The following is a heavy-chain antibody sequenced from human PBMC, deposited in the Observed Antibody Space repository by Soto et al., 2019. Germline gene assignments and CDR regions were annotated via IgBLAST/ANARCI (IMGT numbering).Heavy chain of an antibody. D-gene: IGHD3-22*01. Sequence: SETLSLTCTASGGSISSGDYYWSWMRQHPGKGLEWIGYIFYSGSTYYNPSLKSLVTISVDTSSNQFSLKLTSVTAADTAVYYCARGTMIVVALDAFDIWGQGTMVTV. J-gene: IGHJ3*02. CDR2: IFYSGST. CDR1: GGSISSGDYY. V-gene: IGHV4-31*01. CDR3: ARGTMIVVALDAFDI.